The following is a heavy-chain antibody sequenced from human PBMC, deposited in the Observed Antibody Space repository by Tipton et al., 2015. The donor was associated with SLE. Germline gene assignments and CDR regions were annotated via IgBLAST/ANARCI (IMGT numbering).Heavy chain of an antibody. V-gene: IGHV4-59*11. CDR3: ARGPTGSSAREDT. CDR1: GGSISSHY. D-gene: IGHD2-2*01. CDR2: IYYSGIT. J-gene: IGHJ4*02. Sequence: TLSLTCTVSGGSISSHYWSWIRQPPGKGLEWIGYIYYSGITHYNPSLKSRLSISVDTSKNQFSLKLSSVTAADTAVYYCARGPTGSSAREDTWGQGTLVTVSS.